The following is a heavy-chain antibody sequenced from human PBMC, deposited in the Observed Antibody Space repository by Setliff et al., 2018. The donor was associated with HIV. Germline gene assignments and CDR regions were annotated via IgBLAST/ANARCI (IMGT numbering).Heavy chain of an antibody. D-gene: IGHD5-12*01. Sequence: PSETLSLTCTVSGGSISSGSYYWSWIRQPAGKGLDWVGHIFTSGSTNYNPSLKSRVTISVDTSKNLFSLKLSSVTAADTGVYYCARMRLDGGYSYDYWGQGTLVTSPQ. J-gene: IGHJ4*02. CDR2: IFTSGST. CDR1: GGSISSGSYY. V-gene: IGHV4-61*09. CDR3: ARMRLDGGYSYDY.